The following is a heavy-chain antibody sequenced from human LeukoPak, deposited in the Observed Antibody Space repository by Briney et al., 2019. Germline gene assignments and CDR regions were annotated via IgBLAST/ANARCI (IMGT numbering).Heavy chain of an antibody. Sequence: GGSLRLSCAASGFTFSSYEMNWARQAPGKGLEWVSYISSSGSTIYYADSVKGRFTISRDNAKNSLYLQMNSLRAEDTAVYYCARSGAYYDILTGYYIDYWGQGTLVTVSS. CDR3: ARSGAYYDILTGYYIDY. V-gene: IGHV3-48*03. CDR1: GFTFSSYE. J-gene: IGHJ4*02. D-gene: IGHD3-9*01. CDR2: ISSSGSTI.